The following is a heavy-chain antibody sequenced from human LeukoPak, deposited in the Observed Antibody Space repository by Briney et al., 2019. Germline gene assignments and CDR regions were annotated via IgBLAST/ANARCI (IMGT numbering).Heavy chain of an antibody. CDR2: INAGHGNT. Sequence: ASVKVSCKASGYTFTSYAIQWVRQAPGQRLEWMGWINAGHGNTKYSQKFQGRVTITRDTSASTAYMELSSLRSEDTAVYYRAVAPDYYDFWSGYLSPWGQGTLVTVSS. V-gene: IGHV1-3*01. CDR3: AVAPDYYDFWSGYLSP. D-gene: IGHD3-3*01. J-gene: IGHJ5*02. CDR1: GYTFTSYA.